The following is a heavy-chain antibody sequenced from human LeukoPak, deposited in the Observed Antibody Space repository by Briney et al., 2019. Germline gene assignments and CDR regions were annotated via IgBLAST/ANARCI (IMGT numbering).Heavy chain of an antibody. CDR2: ISSSGSTI. CDR3: ARAEVMGATNY. J-gene: IGHJ4*02. D-gene: IGHD1-26*01. Sequence: GGSLRLSCAASGFTFSDYYMSWIRQAPGQGLEWVSYISSSGSTIYYADSVKGRFTISRDNAKNSLYLQMNSLRAEDTAVYYCARAEVMGATNYWGQGTLVTVSS. V-gene: IGHV3-11*01. CDR1: GFTFSDYY.